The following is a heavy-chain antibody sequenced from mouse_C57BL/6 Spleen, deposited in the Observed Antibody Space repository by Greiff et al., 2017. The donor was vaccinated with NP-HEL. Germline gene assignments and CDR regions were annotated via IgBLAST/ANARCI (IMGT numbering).Heavy chain of an antibody. V-gene: IGHV2-2*01. Sequence: QVQLQQSGPGLVQPSQSLSITCTVSGFSLTSYGVHWVRQSPGKGLEWLGVIWSGGSTDYNAAFISRLSISKDNSKSQVFFKMNSLQADDTAIYYCARGRDYGSSYPFDYWGQGTTLTVSS. CDR3: ARGRDYGSSYPFDY. D-gene: IGHD1-1*01. CDR2: IWSGGST. J-gene: IGHJ2*01. CDR1: GFSLTSYG.